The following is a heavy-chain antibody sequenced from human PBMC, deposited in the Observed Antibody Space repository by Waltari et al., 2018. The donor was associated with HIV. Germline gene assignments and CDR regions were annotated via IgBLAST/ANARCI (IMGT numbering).Heavy chain of an antibody. CDR2: ISAKNGNT. CDR1: GYPFINYG. J-gene: IGHJ3*02. D-gene: IGHD3-10*01. CDR3: TREHRFTLVRGVIGAFEI. V-gene: IGHV1-18*01. Sequence: QVQLVQSETEVKKPGASVKVSCKASGYPFINYGIGWVRLAPGQGLEWMGWISAKNGNTNYAQKFQDRITMTTDTSTSTVNMELRSLRSDDTAVYYCTREHRFTLVRGVIGAFEIWGQGTIVTVSS.